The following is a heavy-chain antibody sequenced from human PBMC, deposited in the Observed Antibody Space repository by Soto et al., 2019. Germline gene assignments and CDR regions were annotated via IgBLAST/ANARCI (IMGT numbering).Heavy chain of an antibody. CDR1: GGSISSGGYY. Sequence: SETLSLTCSVSGGSISSGGYYWRWIRQHQVKGLEWIGYIYYSGSTYYNPSLKSRVTISVDTPKNQFSLKLSSVTAEDTAVYYCARARADYYDSSGYPLGYWGQGTLVTVSS. V-gene: IGHV4-31*03. CDR2: IYYSGST. CDR3: ARARADYYDSSGYPLGY. D-gene: IGHD3-22*01. J-gene: IGHJ4*02.